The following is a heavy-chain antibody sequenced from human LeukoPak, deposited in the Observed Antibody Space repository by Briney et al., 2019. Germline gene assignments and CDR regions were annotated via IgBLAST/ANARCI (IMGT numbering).Heavy chain of an antibody. J-gene: IGHJ3*02. CDR1: GFTFSSYG. D-gene: IGHD6-13*01. CDR3: ARDAPYSSSWYDGAFDI. V-gene: IGHV3-30*03. CDR2: ISYEGSNK. Sequence: GGSLRLSCAASGFTFSSYGMHWVRQAPGKGVEWGAVISYEGSNKYYADSVKGRFTISRDNSKHTLYLQMNSLRAEDTAVYYCARDAPYSSSWYDGAFDIWGQGTIVTVSS.